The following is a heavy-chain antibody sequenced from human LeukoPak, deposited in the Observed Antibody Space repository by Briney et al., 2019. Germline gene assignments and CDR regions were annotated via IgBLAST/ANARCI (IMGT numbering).Heavy chain of an antibody. CDR3: ARDRYRSSTSCYHPTDV. CDR2: ISSSSSYI. Sequence: GGSLRLSCAASGFTFSSYSMNWVRQAPGKGLEWVSSISSSSSYIYYADSVKGRFTISRDNAKNSLYLQMNSLRAEDTAVYYCARDRYRSSTSCYHPTDVWGQGTTVTVSS. CDR1: GFTFSSYS. J-gene: IGHJ6*02. V-gene: IGHV3-21*01. D-gene: IGHD2-2*01.